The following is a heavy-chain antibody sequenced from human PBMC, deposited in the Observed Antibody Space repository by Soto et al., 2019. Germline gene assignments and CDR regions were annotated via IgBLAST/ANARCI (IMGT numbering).Heavy chain of an antibody. D-gene: IGHD3-22*01. CDR2: ITSSSSYI. CDR1: VFTFSLYS. Sequence: WGSLRLSCAASVFTFSLYSMIWVRQAPGKGLERVASITSSSSYIYYEDSLKGRFTISRDNAKNSLFLQLDSLRAEDTAVYFCVRARSTDSRPDYWGQGTLVTVSS. CDR3: VRARSTDSRPDY. V-gene: IGHV3-21*01. J-gene: IGHJ4*02.